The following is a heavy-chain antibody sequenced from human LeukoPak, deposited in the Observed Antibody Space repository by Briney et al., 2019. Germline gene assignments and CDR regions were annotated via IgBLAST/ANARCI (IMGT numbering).Heavy chain of an antibody. J-gene: IGHJ4*02. Sequence: ASVKVSCKASGYTFTGYYMHWVRQAPGRGLEWMGWINPNSGGTNYAQKFQGRVTMTRDTSISTAYMELSRLRSDDTAVYYCARDPNPTRSWNLDYWGQGTLVTVSS. CDR3: ARDPNPTRSWNLDY. CDR1: GYTFTGYY. D-gene: IGHD6-13*01. CDR2: INPNSGGT. V-gene: IGHV1-2*02.